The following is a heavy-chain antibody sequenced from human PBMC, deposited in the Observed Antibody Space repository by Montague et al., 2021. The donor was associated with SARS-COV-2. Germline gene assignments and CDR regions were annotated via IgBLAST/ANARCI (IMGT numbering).Heavy chain of an antibody. V-gene: IGHV4-59*13. CDR3: ARRGGGEVFARFMYWYFDV. Sequence: SETLSLTRSVSGGSINNYYWGWVRQSPGKGLEWIGYIYYSGSVTTSYNPSLKSRVSISVDTSENQFSLKLTSVTAADTAVYYCARRGGGEVFARFMYWYFDVWGRGSLVTVSS. CDR2: IYYSGSVTT. J-gene: IGHJ2*01. CDR1: GGSINNYY. D-gene: IGHD2-21*01.